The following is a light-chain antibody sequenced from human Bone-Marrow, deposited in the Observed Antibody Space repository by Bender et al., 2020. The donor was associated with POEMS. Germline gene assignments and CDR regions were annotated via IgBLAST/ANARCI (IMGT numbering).Light chain of an antibody. Sequence: QSALTQPASVSGSPGQSITISCTGISTDISVSWFQLRPGNAPKLMIFDFSDRPSGVSPRFSGSKSANTASLTISGLQGEDEAHYYCGSYTSSSTWMFGGGTKLTVL. J-gene: IGLJ3*02. V-gene: IGLV2-14*03. CDR1: STDIS. CDR3: GSYTSSSTWM. CDR2: DFS.